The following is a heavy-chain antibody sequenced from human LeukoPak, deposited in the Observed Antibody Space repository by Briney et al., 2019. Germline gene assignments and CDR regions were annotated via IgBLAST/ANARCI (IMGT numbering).Heavy chain of an antibody. D-gene: IGHD1-26*01. CDR3: ARLSGHDNTMIVGTTRGEADY. Sequence: ASVKVSCKASGYTFTGYYIHWVRQAPGQGLEWMGWINPNSGGTNYAQKFRDRVTMTRDTSISTAYMELSSLRSDDTAVYYCARLSGHDNTMIVGTTRGEADYWGQGTLVTVSS. CDR1: GYTFTGYY. J-gene: IGHJ4*02. CDR2: INPNSGGT. V-gene: IGHV1-2*02.